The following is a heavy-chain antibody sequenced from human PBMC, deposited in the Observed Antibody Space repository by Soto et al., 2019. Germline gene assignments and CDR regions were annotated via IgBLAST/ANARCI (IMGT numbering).Heavy chain of an antibody. CDR3: ASVGSRNWYFDR. CDR2: INSDGSST. J-gene: IGHJ2*01. CDR1: GFSFSSYW. V-gene: IGHV3-74*01. Sequence: GGSLTLSSAASGFSFSSYWMHWVRYAPGKGKMWVSRINSDGSSTSYADFVKGRFTISRDNAKNTLYLQMNSLRSEDTAVYYCASVGSRNWYFDRWGRGTLVTVSS. D-gene: IGHD1-26*01.